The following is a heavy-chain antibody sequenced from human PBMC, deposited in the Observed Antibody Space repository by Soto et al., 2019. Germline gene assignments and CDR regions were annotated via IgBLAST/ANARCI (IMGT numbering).Heavy chain of an antibody. J-gene: IGHJ4*02. V-gene: IGHV3-11*05. CDR1: GFTFSDYY. CDR2: ISSSTSHT. D-gene: IGHD6-13*01. Sequence: GGSLRLSCAVSGFTFSDYYMTWIRQAPGKGLEWVSYISSSTSHTNYADSVKGRFTISRDSAKNSLFLQMNSLRAEDTAVYYCARGRGAAADYFDFWGQGTLVTVSS. CDR3: ARGRGAAADYFDF.